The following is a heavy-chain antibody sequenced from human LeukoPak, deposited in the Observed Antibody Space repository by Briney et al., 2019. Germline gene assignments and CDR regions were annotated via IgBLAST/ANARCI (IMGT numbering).Heavy chain of an antibody. Sequence: KASETLSLTCTVSGGSISGSSYYWGWIRQPPGKGLEWIGSIYYSGSTYYNPSLKSRVTISVDTSKNQFSLKLSSVTAADTAVYYYARASIARYDFWSGYYSGYFDYWGQGTLVTVSS. CDR1: GGSISGSSYY. CDR2: IYYSGST. CDR3: ARASIARYDFWSGYYSGYFDY. J-gene: IGHJ4*02. D-gene: IGHD3-3*01. V-gene: IGHV4-39*07.